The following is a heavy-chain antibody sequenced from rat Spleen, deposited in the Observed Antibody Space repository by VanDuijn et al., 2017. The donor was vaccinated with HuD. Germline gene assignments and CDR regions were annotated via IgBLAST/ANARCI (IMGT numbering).Heavy chain of an antibody. Sequence: QVQLKESGPGLVQPSQTLSLTCTVAGFSLDNYNVHWVRQSPGKGLEWMGVIWNIGGTRYNSALKSRLSISKDTSTSQVFLKMNSLQTDETATYFCTENIYSWGQGVMVTVSS. CDR1: GFSLDNYN. CDR2: IWNIGGT. CDR3: TENIYS. J-gene: IGHJ2*01. V-gene: IGHV2-41*01. D-gene: IGHD1-1*01.